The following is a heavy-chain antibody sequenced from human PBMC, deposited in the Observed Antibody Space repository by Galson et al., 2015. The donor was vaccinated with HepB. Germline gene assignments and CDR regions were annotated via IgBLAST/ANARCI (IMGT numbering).Heavy chain of an antibody. V-gene: IGHV4-61*02. D-gene: IGHD6-19*01. J-gene: IGHJ4*02. CDR2: MYIGGST. Sequence: TLSLTCTVSGGSISTSNYWWSWIRQPAGKELEYIGRMYIGGSTNYNPSLKSRVTMSADTSKNQFSLKLTSVTAADTAVYYCAGGSGWTTLDYWGQGTLVTVSS. CDR3: AGGSGWTTLDY. CDR1: GGSISTSNYW.